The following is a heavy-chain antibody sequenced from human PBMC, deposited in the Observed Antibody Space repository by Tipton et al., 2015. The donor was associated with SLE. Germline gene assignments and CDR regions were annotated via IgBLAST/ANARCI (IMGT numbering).Heavy chain of an antibody. CDR2: IYYGGYGGNT. Sequence: TLSLTCSVSGGYISSGGYYWSWIRHVPGMGLQWIGYIYYGGYGGNTYYNPSLKGRVSILVDTSKNQFSLRLSSATAADTAVYYCARGDAFHVWGQGTLVTVSS. CDR3: ARGDAFHV. V-gene: IGHV4-31*03. J-gene: IGHJ3*01. CDR1: GGYISSGGYY.